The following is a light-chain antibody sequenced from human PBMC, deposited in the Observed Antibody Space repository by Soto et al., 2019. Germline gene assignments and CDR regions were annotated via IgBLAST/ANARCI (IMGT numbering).Light chain of an antibody. CDR2: EGN. CDR3: CSYAGSSPLYV. J-gene: IGLJ1*01. V-gene: IGLV2-23*01. Sequence: QSALTQPASVSGSPGQSITISCTASSSHIGSSNLVSWYQHHSGKAPKLIIYEGNKRPSGVSNRFSCSKSGKTASLTISGRQADDEGTYYCCSYAGSSPLYVFGTGTKLTVL. CDR1: SSHIGSSNL.